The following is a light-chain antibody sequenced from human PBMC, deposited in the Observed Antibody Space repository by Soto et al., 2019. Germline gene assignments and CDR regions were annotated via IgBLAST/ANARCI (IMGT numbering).Light chain of an antibody. CDR2: GAS. CDR3: HQHGGSPET. CDR1: QSVSSSS. V-gene: IGKV3-20*01. Sequence: ELVLTQSPGTLSLSPGERVTLSCRASQSVSSSSLAWFQHKPGQAPRLLIYGASNRATGIPDRFSGSGSGTEFILTIRGLEPEDSGIYHCHQHGGSPETFGQGTKREIK. J-gene: IGKJ1*01.